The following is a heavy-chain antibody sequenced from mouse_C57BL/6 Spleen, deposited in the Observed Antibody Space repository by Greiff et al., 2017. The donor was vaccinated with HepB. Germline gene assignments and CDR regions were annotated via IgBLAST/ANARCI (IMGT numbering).Heavy chain of an antibody. CDR1: GYTFTSYW. V-gene: IGHV1-64*01. CDR2: IHPNSGST. D-gene: IGHD1-1*01. Sequence: QVQLQQPGAELVKPGASVKLSCKASGYTFTSYWMHWVKQRPGQGLEWIGMIHPNSGSTNYNEKFKSKATLTVDKSSSTAYMQLSSLTSEDSAVYYCARGAEYYGSSRFAYWGQGTLVTVSA. J-gene: IGHJ3*01. CDR3: ARGAEYYGSSRFAY.